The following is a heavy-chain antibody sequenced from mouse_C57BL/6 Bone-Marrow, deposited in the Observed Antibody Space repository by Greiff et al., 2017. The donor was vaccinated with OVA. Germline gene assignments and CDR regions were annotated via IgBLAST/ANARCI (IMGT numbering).Heavy chain of an antibody. CDR3: ARRLGQGYAMDY. Sequence: EVMLVESGGDLVKPGGSLKLSCAASGFTFSSYGMSWVRQTPDKRLEWVATISSGGSYTYYPDSVKGRFTISRDHAKNTLYLQMSSLKTEDTAMYYCARRLGQGYAMDYWGQGTSVTVSS. CDR1: GFTFSSYG. J-gene: IGHJ4*01. D-gene: IGHD3-3*01. V-gene: IGHV5-6*02. CDR2: ISSGGSYT.